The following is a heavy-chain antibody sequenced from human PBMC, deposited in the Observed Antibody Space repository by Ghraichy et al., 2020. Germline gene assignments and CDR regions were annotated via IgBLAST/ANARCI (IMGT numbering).Heavy chain of an antibody. J-gene: IGHJ2*01. CDR3: ARLVVVVLGYFDL. Sequence: TLSLTCTVSGGSISSSSYYWGWIRQPPGKGLEWIGSIYYSGSTYYNPSLKSRVTISVDTSKNQFSLKLSSVTAADTAVYYCARLVVVVLGYFDLWGRGTLVTVSS. V-gene: IGHV4-39*01. CDR1: GGSISSSSYY. CDR2: IYYSGST. D-gene: IGHD3-22*01.